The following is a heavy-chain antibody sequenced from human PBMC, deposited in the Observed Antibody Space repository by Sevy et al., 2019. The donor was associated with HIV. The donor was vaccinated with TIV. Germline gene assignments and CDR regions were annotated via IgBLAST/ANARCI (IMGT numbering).Heavy chain of an antibody. D-gene: IGHD3-22*01. Sequence: QPGGSLRLSCAASGFTFDDYAMHWVRQTPGKGLEWVSGISWNSGSIGYGDSVKGRFTISRDNAKNSLYLQMNSLRPEDTALYYCAKGPKRYYYDTTGYYYGGLSFDYWGQGSLVTVSS. CDR3: AKGPKRYYYDTTGYYYGGLSFDY. J-gene: IGHJ4*02. CDR1: GFTFDDYA. CDR2: ISWNSGSI. V-gene: IGHV3-9*01.